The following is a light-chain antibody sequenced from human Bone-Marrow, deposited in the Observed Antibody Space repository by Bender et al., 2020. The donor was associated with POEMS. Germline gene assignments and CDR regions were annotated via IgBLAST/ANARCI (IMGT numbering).Light chain of an antibody. CDR2: EDD. V-gene: IGLV6-57*02. CDR1: SGSIPDNS. Sequence: NFILTQPHSVSESPGKTVIISCTGSSGSIPDNSVQRYQQRPDSASTTIIYEDDQRPSGVPDRFFGSLDSSSNSASLTISGLESEDEADYYCQSYASPYVVFGGGTKLPVL. J-gene: IGLJ2*01. CDR3: QSYASPYVV.